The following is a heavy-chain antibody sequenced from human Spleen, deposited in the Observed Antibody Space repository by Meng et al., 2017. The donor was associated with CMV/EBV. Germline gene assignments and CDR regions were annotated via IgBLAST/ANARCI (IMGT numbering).Heavy chain of an antibody. CDR3: ARDSKISSTWYGYFQH. V-gene: IGHV3-21*01. CDR2: ISSSGSSI. CDR1: GFTFSNYS. D-gene: IGHD6-13*01. Sequence: SGFTFSNYSMNWVRQAPGKGLEWVSSISSSGSSIYYADSVKGRFTISRDIAKKSLYLQMSSLRAEDTAVYYCARDSKISSTWYGYFQHWGQGTLVTVSS. J-gene: IGHJ1*01.